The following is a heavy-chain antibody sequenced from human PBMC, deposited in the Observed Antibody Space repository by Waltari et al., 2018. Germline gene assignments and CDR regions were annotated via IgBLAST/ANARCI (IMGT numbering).Heavy chain of an antibody. V-gene: IGHV1-3*01. D-gene: IGHD3-10*01. CDR1: GYTFTSYA. J-gene: IGHJ4*02. Sequence: QVQLVQSGAEVKKPGASVKVSCKASGYTFTSYAMHWVRQAPGQRLEWMGWINAGNGNTKYSQKFQGRVTITRDTAASTDYMELSSLRSEDTAVYYCAREGVWFRELLGYWGQGTLVTVSS. CDR3: AREGVWFRELLGY. CDR2: INAGNGNT.